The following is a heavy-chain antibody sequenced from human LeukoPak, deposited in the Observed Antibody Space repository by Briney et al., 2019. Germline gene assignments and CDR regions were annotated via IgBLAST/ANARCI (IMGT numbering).Heavy chain of an antibody. CDR2: ISSSGSTM. CDR1: GFTFSRYE. D-gene: IGHD1-26*01. CDR3: ARVLAGATYFDY. Sequence: GGSLRLSCAASGFTFSRYEMNWVRQAPGKGLEWLSYISSSGSTMYYADSVKGRITISRDNAKNSLYLQMNSLRAEDTAVYYCARVLAGATYFDYWGQGTLVTVSS. V-gene: IGHV3-48*03. J-gene: IGHJ4*01.